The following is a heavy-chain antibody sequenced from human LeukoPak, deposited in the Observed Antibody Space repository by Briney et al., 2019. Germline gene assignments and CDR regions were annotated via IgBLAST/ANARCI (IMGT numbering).Heavy chain of an antibody. CDR2: IDYGGST. Sequence: SETLSLTCTVSGDSSSNTIYYWGWIRQPPGKGLEWIGSIDYGGSTYYNPSLKSRATISIDTSKNQFSLKLSSVTAADTALYYCAREYTLYRSGWFLDYWGQGTVVTVSS. CDR3: AREYTLYRSGWFLDY. D-gene: IGHD6-19*01. V-gene: IGHV4-39*07. CDR1: GDSSSNTIYY. J-gene: IGHJ4*02.